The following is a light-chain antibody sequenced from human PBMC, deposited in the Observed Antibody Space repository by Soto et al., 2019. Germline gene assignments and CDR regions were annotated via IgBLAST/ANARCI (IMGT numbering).Light chain of an antibody. Sequence: DIQMTQSPSSLSASVGDRVTITCRASQSISSWLAWYQQTPGKAPKLLIYDASSLESGVPSRFSGSGSGTEFTLTISSLQSEDFAVYYCQQYNNWPPWTFGQGTKVDIK. J-gene: IGKJ1*01. CDR2: DAS. CDR1: QSISSW. V-gene: IGKV1-5*01. CDR3: QQYNNWPPWT.